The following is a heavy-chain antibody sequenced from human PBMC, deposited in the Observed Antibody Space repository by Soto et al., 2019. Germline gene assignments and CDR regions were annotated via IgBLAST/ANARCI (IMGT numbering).Heavy chain of an antibody. CDR3: AGGFGIAVAWGAFDI. D-gene: IGHD6-19*01. CDR1: GYTFPSYD. CDR2: MNPNSGNT. J-gene: IGHJ3*02. Sequence: ASVKVSCKASGYTFPSYDINWVRQATGQGLEWMGWMNPNSGNTGYAQKFQGRVTMTRNTSISTAYMELSSLRSEDTAVYYCAGGFGIAVAWGAFDIWGQGTMVTVSS. V-gene: IGHV1-8*01.